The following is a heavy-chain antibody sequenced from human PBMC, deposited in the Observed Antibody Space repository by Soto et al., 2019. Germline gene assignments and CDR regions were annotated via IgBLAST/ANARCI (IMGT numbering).Heavy chain of an antibody. D-gene: IGHD1-7*01. CDR2: IYPGDSDT. CDR3: ARRPPGTRYYYYGIDV. CDR1: GYSFTNYW. V-gene: IGHV5-51*01. J-gene: IGHJ6*02. Sequence: GESLKISCKGSGYSFTNYWIGWVRQMPGRGLEWMAIIYPGDSDTRYSPSFQGQVTISADKSISTAYLQWSSLKASDTAMYYCARRPPGTRYYYYGIDVWGQGTTVTVSS.